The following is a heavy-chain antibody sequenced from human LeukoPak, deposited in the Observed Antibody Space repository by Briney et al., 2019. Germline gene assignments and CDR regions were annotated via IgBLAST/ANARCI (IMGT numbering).Heavy chain of an antibody. CDR2: INAYNGNT. CDR3: ARDSGKRATHIDRYYYGMDV. CDR1: GYTFTSYG. J-gene: IGHJ6*02. Sequence: ASVKVSCKTSGYTFTSYGISWVRQAPGHRLGWMGGINAYNGNTNYAQKLQGRVTMTTDTSTSTAYMELRSLRSDDTAVYYCARDSGKRATHIDRYYYGMDVWGQGTTVTVSS. D-gene: IGHD5-24*01. V-gene: IGHV1-18*01.